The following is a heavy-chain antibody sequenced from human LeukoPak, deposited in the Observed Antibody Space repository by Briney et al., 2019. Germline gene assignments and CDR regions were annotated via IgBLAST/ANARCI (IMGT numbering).Heavy chain of an antibody. CDR2: ISGSGDTT. V-gene: IGHV3-23*01. J-gene: IGHJ4*02. CDR1: GFTFSSYW. Sequence: GGSLRLSCAASGFTFSSYWMHWVRQAPGKGLEWVSTISGSGDTTYYADSVKGRFTISRDNSKNTLYLQINSLTADDTAAYYCAKGFRFVDSWGRGTLVAVSS. CDR3: AKGFRFVDS.